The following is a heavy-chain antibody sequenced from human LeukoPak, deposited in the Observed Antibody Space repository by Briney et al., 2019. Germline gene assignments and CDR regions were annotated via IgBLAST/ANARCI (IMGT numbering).Heavy chain of an antibody. CDR1: GYTFTGYY. V-gene: IGHV1-2*06. J-gene: IGHJ5*02. CDR3: ARGGPTYGSKYNWFDP. CDR2: INPNNGGP. Sequence: ASVKVSCKASGYTFTGYYMHSVRQAPGQGLEWMGRINPNNGGPNYAQKFQGRVTMTRDTSISTAYMELGRLTSDETAVYYCARGGPTYGSKYNWFDPWGQGTLVTVSS. D-gene: IGHD4/OR15-4a*01.